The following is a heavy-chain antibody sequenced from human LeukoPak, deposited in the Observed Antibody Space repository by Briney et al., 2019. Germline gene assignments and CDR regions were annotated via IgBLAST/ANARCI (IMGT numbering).Heavy chain of an antibody. CDR1: GFTFIGYA. D-gene: IGHD4-11*01. V-gene: IGHV3-23*01. CDR3: AKDLDYTIYGYYFVY. CDR2: IGAGGAFT. Sequence: PGGSLRLSCTASGFTFIGYAMNWVRQAPGEGLGWVSGIGAGGAFTYYADPAKGRFTISRANSRNTPYLRKTSLRADDPPVYYCAKDLDYTIYGYYFVYCGEGTLVTVSS. J-gene: IGHJ4*02.